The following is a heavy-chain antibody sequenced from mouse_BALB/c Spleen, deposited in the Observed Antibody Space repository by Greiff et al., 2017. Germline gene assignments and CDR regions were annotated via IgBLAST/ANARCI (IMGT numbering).Heavy chain of an antibody. CDR3: ARGGDGNYGYFDV. CDR2: ISDGGSYT. V-gene: IGHV5-4*02. J-gene: IGHJ1*01. Sequence: EVKLVESGGGLVKPGGSLKLSCAASGFTFSDYYMYWVRQTPEKRLEWVATISDGGSYTYYPDSVKGRFTISRDNAKNNLYLQMSSLKSEDTAMYYCARGGDGNYGYFDVWGAGTTVTVSS. CDR1: GFTFSDYY. D-gene: IGHD2-1*01.